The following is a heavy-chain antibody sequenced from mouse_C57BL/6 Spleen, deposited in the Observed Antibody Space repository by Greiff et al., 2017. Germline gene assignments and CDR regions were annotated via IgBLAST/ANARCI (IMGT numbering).Heavy chain of an antibody. CDR2: ISSGSSTI. CDR3: ARGGTSYAMDY. J-gene: IGHJ4*01. Sequence: EVKLMESGGGLVKPGGSLKLSCAASGFTFSDYGMHWVRQAPEKGLEWVAYISSGSSTIDYADTVKGRFTISRDNAKNTLFLQLTSLRSEDTAMYYCARGGTSYAMDYWGQGTSVTVSS. D-gene: IGHD2-14*01. V-gene: IGHV5-17*01. CDR1: GFTFSDYG.